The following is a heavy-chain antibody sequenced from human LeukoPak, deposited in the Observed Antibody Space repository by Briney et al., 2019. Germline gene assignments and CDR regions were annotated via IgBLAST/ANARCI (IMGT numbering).Heavy chain of an antibody. CDR1: GYTFTSYG. CDR3: ARVGRYDFWSGYSSYYYYYMDV. CDR2: ISAYNGNT. D-gene: IGHD3-3*01. J-gene: IGHJ6*03. V-gene: IGHV1-18*01. Sequence: ASVKVSCKASGYTFTSYGISWVRQAPGQGLEWMGWISAYNGNTNYAQKLQGRVTMTTDTSTSTAYMELRSLRSDDTAVYYCARVGRYDFWSGYSSYYYYYMDVWGEGTTVTVSS.